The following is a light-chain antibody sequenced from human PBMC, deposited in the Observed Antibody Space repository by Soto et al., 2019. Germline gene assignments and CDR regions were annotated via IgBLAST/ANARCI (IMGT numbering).Light chain of an antibody. CDR1: QRISSW. CDR3: QHYNDYSEA. CDR2: DAS. V-gene: IGKV1-5*01. Sequence: VAITHSPSTRSASGGDRVTITCRPIQRISSWLAWYQQKPEKAAKLLIYDASSLESGVPSRFSGSGSGTELTLTTSGLPADDFATYYCQHYNDYSEACGQGTVV. J-gene: IGKJ1*01.